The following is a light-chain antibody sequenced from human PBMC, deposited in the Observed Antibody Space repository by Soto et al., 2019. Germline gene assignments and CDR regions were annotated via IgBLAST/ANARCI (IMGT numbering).Light chain of an antibody. CDR2: EVS. J-gene: IGLJ1*01. V-gene: IGLV2-14*03. CDR1: SSDVGGYNY. CDR3: SSYTASSTLL. Sequence: QSVLTQPASVSGSPGQPFTSSCTGTSSDVGGYNYVSWSQQHPGKAPKLLISEVSNRPSGVSNRFSGSKSGNTASLTISGLQADDEADYYCSSYTASSTLLFGTGTKVTVL.